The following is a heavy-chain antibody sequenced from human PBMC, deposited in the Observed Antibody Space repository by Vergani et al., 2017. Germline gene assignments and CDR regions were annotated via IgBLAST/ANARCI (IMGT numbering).Heavy chain of an antibody. CDR3: ARVNLGPRYYYYMDV. J-gene: IGHJ6*03. CDR1: GGTFSSYA. Sequence: QVQLVLSGAEVKKPGSSVKVSCKASGGTFSSYAISWVRQAPGQGLEWMGGIIPIFGTANYAQKFQGRVTITADESTSTAYMELSSLRSEDTAVYYCARVNLGPRYYYYMDVWGKGTTVTVSS. CDR2: IIPIFGTA. D-gene: IGHD4-23*01. V-gene: IGHV1-69*01.